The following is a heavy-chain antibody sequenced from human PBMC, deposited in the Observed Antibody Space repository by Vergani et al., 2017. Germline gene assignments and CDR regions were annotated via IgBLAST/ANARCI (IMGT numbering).Heavy chain of an antibody. CDR2: IIPMFGTA. CDR1: GGTFSSYG. J-gene: IGHJ3*02. V-gene: IGHV1-69*06. CDR3: ARDFDSSGCNAFDI. D-gene: IGHD3-22*01. Sequence: QVQLVQSGAEVKKPGSSVKVSCKASGGTFSSYGISWVRQAPGQGLEWMGEIIPMFGTANYAQKFQSRVTITADKSTSTAYMELSSLRSEDTAVYYCARDFDSSGCNAFDIWGQGTMVTVSS.